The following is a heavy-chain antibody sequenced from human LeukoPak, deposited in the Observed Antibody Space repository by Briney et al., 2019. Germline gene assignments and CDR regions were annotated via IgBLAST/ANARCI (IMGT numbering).Heavy chain of an antibody. V-gene: IGHV5-51*01. Sequence: GESLQISCKGSGYSFTSYWIGWVRQMPGKGLEWMGIINPSDSDTRYSPSFQGQVTISADKSISTAYLQWSSLKASDTAMYYCARPVDANDAFDIWGQGTMVTVSS. J-gene: IGHJ3*02. CDR2: INPSDSDT. D-gene: IGHD6-19*01. CDR1: GYSFTSYW. CDR3: ARPVDANDAFDI.